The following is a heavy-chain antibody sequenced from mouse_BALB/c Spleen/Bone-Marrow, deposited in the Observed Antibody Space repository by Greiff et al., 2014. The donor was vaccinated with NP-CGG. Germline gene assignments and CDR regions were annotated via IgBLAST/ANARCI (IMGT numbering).Heavy chain of an antibody. Sequence: QVQLKESGPELVRPGVSVKISCKGSGYTFTDYAMHWVKQSHAKSPEWIGVISTYSGNTNYNQKFKGKATMTVDKSSSTAYMELARLTSEDSAIYYCARYGYGSSYYAMDYWGQGTSVTVSS. D-gene: IGHD1-1*01. V-gene: IGHV1-67*01. J-gene: IGHJ4*01. CDR1: GYTFTDYA. CDR3: ARYGYGSSYYAMDY. CDR2: ISTYSGNT.